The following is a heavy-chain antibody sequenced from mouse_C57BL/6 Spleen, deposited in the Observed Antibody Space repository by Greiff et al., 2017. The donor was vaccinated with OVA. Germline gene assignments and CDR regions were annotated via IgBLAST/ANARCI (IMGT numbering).Heavy chain of an antibody. CDR1: GYTFTDYE. D-gene: IGHD2-1*01. Sequence: VKVVESGAELVRPGASVTLSCKASGYTFTDYEMHWVKQTPVHGLEWIGAIDPETGGTAYNQKFKGKAILTADKSSSTAYMELRSLTSEDSAVYYCTRKLPYYYAMDYWGQGTSVTVSS. CDR3: TRKLPYYYAMDY. CDR2: IDPETGGT. J-gene: IGHJ4*01. V-gene: IGHV1-15*01.